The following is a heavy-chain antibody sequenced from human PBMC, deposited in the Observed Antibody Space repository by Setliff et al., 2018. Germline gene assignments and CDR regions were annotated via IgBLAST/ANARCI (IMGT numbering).Heavy chain of an antibody. Sequence: GESLKISCKGYGYDFSNYWIGWVRQTPGKGLEWMGIIYPGDSDTRYSPSFQGQVTISADRSTRTAYLQWSSLKASDTAFYYCARSDYGDYFAWDSYGMDVWGQGTTVTVSS. CDR2: IYPGDSDT. CDR1: GYDFSNYW. V-gene: IGHV5-51*01. CDR3: ARSDYGDYFAWDSYGMDV. D-gene: IGHD4-17*01. J-gene: IGHJ6*02.